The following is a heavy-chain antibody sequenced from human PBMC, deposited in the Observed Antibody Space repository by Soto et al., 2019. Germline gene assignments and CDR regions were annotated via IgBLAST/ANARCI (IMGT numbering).Heavy chain of an antibody. D-gene: IGHD2-2*01. Sequence: PGGSLRLSCAASGFTFSSYAMHWVRQAPGKGLEWVAVISYDGSNKYYADSVKGRFTISRDNSKNTLYLQMNSLRAEDTAVYYCARERRSTSFLFDPWGQGTLVTVSS. J-gene: IGHJ5*02. CDR1: GFTFSSYA. CDR2: ISYDGSNK. CDR3: ARERRSTSFLFDP. V-gene: IGHV3-30-3*01.